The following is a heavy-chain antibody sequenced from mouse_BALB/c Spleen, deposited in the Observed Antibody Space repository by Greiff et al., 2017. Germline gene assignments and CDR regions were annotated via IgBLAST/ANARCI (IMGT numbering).Heavy chain of an antibody. Sequence: QVQLQQPGAELVRPGTSVKISCKASGYTFTNYWLGWVKQRPGHGLEWIGDIYPGGGYTNYNEKFKGKATLTADTSSSTAYMQLSSLTSEDSAVYVCASVPRNDDPLDDWGQGTTLTVSS. CDR1: GYTFTNYW. V-gene: IGHV1-63*02. CDR2: IYPGGGYT. CDR3: ASVPRNDDPLDD. J-gene: IGHJ2*01. D-gene: IGHD2-1*01.